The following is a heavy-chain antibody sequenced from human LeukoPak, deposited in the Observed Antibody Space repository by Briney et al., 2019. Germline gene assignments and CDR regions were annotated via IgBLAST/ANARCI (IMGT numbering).Heavy chain of an antibody. V-gene: IGHV3-23*01. Sequence: GGSLRLSCAASGFTVSSNYMSWVRQAPGKGLEWVSAISGSGGSTYYADSVKGRFTISRDNSKNTLYLQMNSLRAEDTAVYYCAKTGEPWIRPRGRMDVWGQGTTVTVSS. CDR2: ISGSGGST. D-gene: IGHD5-18*01. CDR1: GFTVSSNY. CDR3: AKTGEPWIRPRGRMDV. J-gene: IGHJ6*02.